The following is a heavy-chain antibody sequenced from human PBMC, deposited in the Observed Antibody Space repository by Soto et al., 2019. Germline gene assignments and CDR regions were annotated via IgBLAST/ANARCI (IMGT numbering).Heavy chain of an antibody. CDR3: ARDKRITIFGVVIEGDPADYYGMDV. CDR1: GGSISSGDYY. D-gene: IGHD3-3*01. CDR2: IYYSGST. Sequence: SETLSLTCTVSGGSISSGDYYWSWIRQPPGKGLEWIGYIYYSGSTYYNPSLKSRVTISVDTSKNQFSLKLSSVTAADTAVYYCARDKRITIFGVVIEGDPADYYGMDVWGQGTTVTVS. J-gene: IGHJ6*02. V-gene: IGHV4-30-4*01.